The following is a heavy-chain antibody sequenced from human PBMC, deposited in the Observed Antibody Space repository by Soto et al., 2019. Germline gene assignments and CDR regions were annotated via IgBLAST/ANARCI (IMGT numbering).Heavy chain of an antibody. J-gene: IGHJ3*02. CDR3: ARSSGDYDLTQNAFVI. D-gene: IGHD4-17*01. V-gene: IGHV1-18*01. CDR1: GYTFTSYG. CDR2: ISAYNGNT. Sequence: ASVKVSCKASGYTFTSYGISWVRQAPGQGLEWMGWISAYNGNTNYAQKLQGRVTMTTDTSTSTAYMELRSLRSDDTAVYYCARSSGDYDLTQNAFVIGSQGTMVTVSS.